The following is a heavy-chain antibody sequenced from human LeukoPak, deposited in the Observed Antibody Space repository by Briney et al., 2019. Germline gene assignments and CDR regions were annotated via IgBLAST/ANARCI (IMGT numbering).Heavy chain of an antibody. CDR1: GYTLTELS. CDR2: FDPEDGET. D-gene: IGHD3-22*01. J-gene: IGHJ2*01. CDR3: ARGSGDSSGYPHYWYFDL. Sequence: GASVKVSCKVSGYTLTELSMHWVRQAPGKGLEWMGGFDPEDGETIYAQKFQGRVTMTEDTSTDTAYMELSSLRSDDTAVYYCARGSGDSSGYPHYWYFDLWGRGTLVTVSS. V-gene: IGHV1-24*01.